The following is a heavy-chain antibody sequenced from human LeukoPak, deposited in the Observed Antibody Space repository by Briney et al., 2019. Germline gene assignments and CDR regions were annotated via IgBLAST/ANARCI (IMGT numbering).Heavy chain of an antibody. Sequence: GGSLRLSCAASGXTFSSYNMDWVRQAPGKGLEWVSSISSSSTYIYYADSLKGRFTISRDNAKNSLYLQMNSLRVEDTAVYYCARVPGYSYGYDYWGQGTLVTVSS. D-gene: IGHD5-18*01. V-gene: IGHV3-21*01. J-gene: IGHJ4*02. CDR3: ARVPGYSYGYDY. CDR2: ISSSSTYI. CDR1: GXTFSSYN.